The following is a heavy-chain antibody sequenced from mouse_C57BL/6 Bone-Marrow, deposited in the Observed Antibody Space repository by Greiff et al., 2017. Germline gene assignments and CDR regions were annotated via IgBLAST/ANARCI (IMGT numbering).Heavy chain of an antibody. CDR1: GFNITDYY. Sequence: VQLQQSGAELVRPGASVKLSCTASGFNITDYYMHWVKQRPEQGLEWIGRIDPEDGDTEYAPKFQGKATMTADTSSNTAYLQLSSLTSEDTAVYYCTYSYGSIPGFAYWGQGTLVTVSA. CDR2: IDPEDGDT. D-gene: IGHD1-1*01. V-gene: IGHV14-1*01. J-gene: IGHJ3*01. CDR3: TYSYGSIPGFAY.